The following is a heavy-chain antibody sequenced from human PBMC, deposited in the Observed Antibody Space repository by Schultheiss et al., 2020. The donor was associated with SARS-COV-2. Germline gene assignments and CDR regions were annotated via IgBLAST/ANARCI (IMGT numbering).Heavy chain of an antibody. CDR2: INPNSGGT. Sequence: ASVKVSCKASGYTFTGYYMHWVRQATGQGLEWMGWINPNSGGTNYAQKFQGRVTMTRDTSISTAYMELSRLRSDDTAVYYCARDYGYCSSTSCSSFDPWGQGTLVTVSS. V-gene: IGHV1-2*02. D-gene: IGHD2-2*03. CDR3: ARDYGYCSSTSCSSFDP. CDR1: GYTFTGYY. J-gene: IGHJ5*02.